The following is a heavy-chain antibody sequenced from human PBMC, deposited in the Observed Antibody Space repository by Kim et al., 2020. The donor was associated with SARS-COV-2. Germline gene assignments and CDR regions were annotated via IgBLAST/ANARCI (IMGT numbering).Heavy chain of an antibody. Sequence: SETLSLTCAVYGGSFSGYYWSWIRQPPGKGLEWIGEINHSGSTNYNPSLKSRVTISVDTSKNQFSLKLSSVTAADTAVYYCANYDSSGYLYYFDYWGQGTLVTVSS. CDR3: ANYDSSGYLYYFDY. J-gene: IGHJ4*02. D-gene: IGHD3-22*01. V-gene: IGHV4-34*01. CDR1: GGSFSGYY. CDR2: INHSGST.